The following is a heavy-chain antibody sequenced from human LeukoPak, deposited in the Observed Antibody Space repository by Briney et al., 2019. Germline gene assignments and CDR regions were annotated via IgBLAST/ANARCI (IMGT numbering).Heavy chain of an antibody. CDR1: GGSFSGYY. V-gene: IGHV4-34*01. J-gene: IGHJ6*03. Sequence: SETLSLTCAVYGGSFSGYYWGWIRQPPGKGLEWIGSIYYSGSTYYNPSLKSRVTISVDTSKNQFSLKLSSVTAADTAVYYCARGRGKGLRFLETTYYYYYYMDVWGKGTTVTVSS. D-gene: IGHD3-3*01. CDR3: ARGRGKGLRFLETTYYYYYYMDV. CDR2: IYYSGST.